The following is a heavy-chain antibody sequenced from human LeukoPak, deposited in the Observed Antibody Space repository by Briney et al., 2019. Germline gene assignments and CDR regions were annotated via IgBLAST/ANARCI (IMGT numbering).Heavy chain of an antibody. CDR2: TYYSGST. D-gene: IGHD3-3*01. J-gene: IGHJ4*02. V-gene: IGHV4-59*01. CDR3: ARDAPFWSGHFDY. Sequence: PSETLSLTCTVSGGSIGSYYWSWIRQPPGKGLEWIGYTYYSGSTNYNPSLKSRVTISVDTSKNQFSLKLSSVTAADTAVYYCARDAPFWSGHFDYWGQGTLVTVSS. CDR1: GGSIGSYY.